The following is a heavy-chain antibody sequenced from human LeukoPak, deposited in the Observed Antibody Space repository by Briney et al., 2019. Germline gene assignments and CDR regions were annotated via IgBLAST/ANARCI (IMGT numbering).Heavy chain of an antibody. CDR2: MNPNSSNT. J-gene: IGHJ5*02. Sequence: GASVKVSCKASGYTFTSYDINWVRQATGQGLEWMGWMNPNSSNTGYAQKFQGRVTMTRNTSISTAYMELSSLRSEDTAVYYCAIDMVRGVIIRRGGFDPWGQGTLVTVSS. CDR1: GYTFTSYD. D-gene: IGHD3-10*01. CDR3: AIDMVRGVIIRRGGFDP. V-gene: IGHV1-8*01.